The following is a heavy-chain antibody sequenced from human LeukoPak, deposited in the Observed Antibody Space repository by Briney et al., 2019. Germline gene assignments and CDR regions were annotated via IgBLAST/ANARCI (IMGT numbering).Heavy chain of an antibody. CDR2: ISSSGSTI. CDR1: GFTFSSYE. CDR3: ARDTESYGWDY. V-gene: IGHV3-48*03. D-gene: IGHD5-18*01. Sequence: GGSLRLSCAASGFTFSSYEMNWVRQAPGKGLEWVSYISSSGSTIYYADSVKGRFTISRDNAKNSLYLQMNSLRAEDTAVYYCARDTESYGWDYWGQGTLVTVSS. J-gene: IGHJ4*02.